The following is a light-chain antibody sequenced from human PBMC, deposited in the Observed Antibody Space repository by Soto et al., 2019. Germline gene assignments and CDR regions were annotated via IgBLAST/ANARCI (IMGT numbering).Light chain of an antibody. Sequence: SVLTQSPDTLSLSPGERAPRSCRASQSVSSSYLAWYQQEPGQAPRLLIYGASSRATGIPDRFSGSGSGTDFTLTISRLEPEDFAVYYCQQYGSSRTFGQGTKVDIK. CDR2: GAS. CDR1: QSVSSSY. J-gene: IGKJ1*01. V-gene: IGKV3-20*01. CDR3: QQYGSSRT.